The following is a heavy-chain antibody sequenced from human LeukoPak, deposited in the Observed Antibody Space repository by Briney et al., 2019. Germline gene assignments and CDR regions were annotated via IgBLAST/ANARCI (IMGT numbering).Heavy chain of an antibody. V-gene: IGHV4-59*10. CDR2: IHTGGST. Sequence: PGGSLRLSCAASGFTFSTYAMSWVRQAPGKGLEWIGRIHTGGSTNYNPSLKSRVTMSVDTSKNQFSLKLTSVTATDTAMYYCASSFAVAGYYHGMDVWGQGTTVTVSS. CDR3: ASSFAVAGYYHGMDV. J-gene: IGHJ6*02. CDR1: GFTFSTYA. D-gene: IGHD3-3*01.